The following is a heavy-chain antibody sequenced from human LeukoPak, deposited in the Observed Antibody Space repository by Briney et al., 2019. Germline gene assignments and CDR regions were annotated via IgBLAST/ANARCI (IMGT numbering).Heavy chain of an antibody. Sequence: NTGGSLRLSCAASGFTFSNAWMNWVRQAPGKGLEWVGRIKSKTDGGTTDYAAPVKGRFTISRDDSKNTLYLQMNSLKTEDTAVYYCTTYWDSYYYDSSGYVDYWGQGTLVTVSS. V-gene: IGHV3-15*07. CDR3: TTYWDSYYYDSSGYVDY. CDR1: GFTFSNAW. J-gene: IGHJ4*02. CDR2: IKSKTDGGTT. D-gene: IGHD3-22*01.